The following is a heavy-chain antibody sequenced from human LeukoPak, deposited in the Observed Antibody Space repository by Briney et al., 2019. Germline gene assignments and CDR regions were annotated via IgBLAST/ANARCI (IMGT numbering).Heavy chain of an antibody. CDR3: SREPDMDV. V-gene: IGHV3-21*01. CDR1: GFIFSDYS. J-gene: IGHJ6*03. CDR2: ISSGGSVT. Sequence: GGSLRLSCAASGFIFSDYSMNWVRQAPGKGLEWVSSISSGGSVTYYADSLRGRFTISSDNAKDSVLLQMNSLRVEDTAVYFCSREPDMDVWGKGTTVSVSS.